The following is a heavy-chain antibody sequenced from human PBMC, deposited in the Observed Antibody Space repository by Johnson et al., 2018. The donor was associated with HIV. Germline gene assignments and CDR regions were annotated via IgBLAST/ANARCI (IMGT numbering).Heavy chain of an antibody. CDR3: ARDGRDLVTRGSFDV. CDR2: ISYDASNK. J-gene: IGHJ3*01. CDR1: GFTFSSYA. D-gene: IGHD3-9*01. V-gene: IGHV3-30*14. Sequence: QVQLVESGGGVVQPGRSLRLSCAASGFTFSSYAMHWVRQAPGKGLEWVAVISYDASNKYYADSVKGRFTISRDNSKNMVYLQMNSLRPEDTAVYYCARDGRDLVTRGSFDVWGQGTMVSVSS.